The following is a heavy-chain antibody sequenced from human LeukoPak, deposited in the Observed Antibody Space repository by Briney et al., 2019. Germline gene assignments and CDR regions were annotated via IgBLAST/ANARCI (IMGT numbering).Heavy chain of an antibody. CDR3: ATPKPTGYSSSWFDY. D-gene: IGHD6-13*01. J-gene: IGHJ4*02. V-gene: IGHV1-24*01. Sequence: ASVKVSCRVSGYTLTELSMHWVRQAPGKGLEWMGGFDPEGGETIYAQKFQGRVTMTEDTSTDTAYMELSSLRSEDTAVYYCATPKPTGYSSSWFDYWGQGTLVTVSS. CDR1: GYTLTELS. CDR2: FDPEGGET.